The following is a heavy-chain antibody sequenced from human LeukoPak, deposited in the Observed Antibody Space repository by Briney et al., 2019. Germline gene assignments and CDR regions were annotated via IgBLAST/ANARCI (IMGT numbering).Heavy chain of an antibody. CDR1: GYSINSGYY. J-gene: IGHJ3*02. Sequence: PSETLCLTCTVSGYSINSGYYWGWIRQPPEKGLEWIGSIYHSGSTYYNPSLKSRVTISVDTSKNQFSLTLSSVTAADTAVYYCARGLDSGWSDDAFDIWGQGTMVTVSS. CDR2: IYHSGST. V-gene: IGHV4-38-2*02. D-gene: IGHD6-13*01. CDR3: ARGLDSGWSDDAFDI.